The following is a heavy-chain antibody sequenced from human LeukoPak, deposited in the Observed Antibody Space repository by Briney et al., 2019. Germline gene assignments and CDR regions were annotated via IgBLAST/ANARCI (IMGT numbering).Heavy chain of an antibody. Sequence: SETLSLTCSVSSGSISSNNYYWGWIRQPPGKGLEWIGYIYYSGSTYYNPSLKSRVTISVDTSKNQFSLKLSSVTATDTAVYYCARREDGRYTIDYWGQGTLVTVSS. V-gene: IGHV4-39*01. CDR2: IYYSGST. CDR1: SGSISSNNYY. J-gene: IGHJ4*02. CDR3: ARREDGRYTIDY. D-gene: IGHD5-24*01.